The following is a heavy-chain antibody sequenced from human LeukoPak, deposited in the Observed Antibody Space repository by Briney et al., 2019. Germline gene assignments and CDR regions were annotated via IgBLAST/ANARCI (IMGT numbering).Heavy chain of an antibody. CDR3: ARGRMCGRLCDHQYYFDY. CDR2: MNPNSGNT. V-gene: IGHV1-8*02. CDR1: GYTFTSYA. J-gene: IGHJ4*02. Sequence: ASVKVSCKASGYTFTSYAMNWVRQAPGQGLEWMGWMNPNSGNTGYAQKFQGRVTMTRNTSISTAYMELSSLRSEDTAVYYCARGRMCGRLCDHQYYFDYWGQGTLVTVSS. D-gene: IGHD2-15*01.